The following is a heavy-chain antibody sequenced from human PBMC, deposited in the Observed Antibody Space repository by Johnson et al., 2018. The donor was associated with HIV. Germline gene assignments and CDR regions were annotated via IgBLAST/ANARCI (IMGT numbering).Heavy chain of an antibody. CDR2: ISSSGSTI. D-gene: IGHD6-6*01. CDR1: GFTFSDYY. Sequence: QVQLVESGGGLVKPGGSLRLSCAASGFTFSDYYMSWIRQAPGKGLEWVSYISSSGSTIYYADSVKGRFTISRDNSKNTLYLQMNSLRAEDTAVYYCAKAASSAPHAFDIWGQGTMVTVSS. J-gene: IGHJ3*02. V-gene: IGHV3-11*04. CDR3: AKAASSAPHAFDI.